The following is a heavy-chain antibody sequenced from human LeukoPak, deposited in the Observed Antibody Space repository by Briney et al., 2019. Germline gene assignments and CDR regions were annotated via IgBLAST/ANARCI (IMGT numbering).Heavy chain of an antibody. Sequence: SVKVSCKASGGTFSSYAISWVRQAPGQGLEWMGGIIPIFGTANYAQKFQGGVTITADESTSTAYMELSSLRSEDTAVYYCARDLVVVAAHYGMDVWGQGTTVTVSS. J-gene: IGHJ6*02. CDR1: GGTFSSYA. CDR2: IIPIFGTA. V-gene: IGHV1-69*13. CDR3: ARDLVVVAAHYGMDV. D-gene: IGHD2-15*01.